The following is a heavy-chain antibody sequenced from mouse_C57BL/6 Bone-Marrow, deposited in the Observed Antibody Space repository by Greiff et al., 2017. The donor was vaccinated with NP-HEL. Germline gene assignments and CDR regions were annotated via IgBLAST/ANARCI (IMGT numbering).Heavy chain of an antibody. CDR1: GFTFSSYA. Sequence: EVQVVESGEGLVKPGGSLKLSCAASGFTFSSYAMSWVRQTPEKRLEWVAYISSGGDYIYYADTVKGRFTISRDNARNTLYLQMSSLKSEDTAMYYCTREGYYYGSSYKFAYWGQGTLVTVSA. CDR2: ISSGGDYI. J-gene: IGHJ3*01. CDR3: TREGYYYGSSYKFAY. D-gene: IGHD1-1*01. V-gene: IGHV5-9-1*02.